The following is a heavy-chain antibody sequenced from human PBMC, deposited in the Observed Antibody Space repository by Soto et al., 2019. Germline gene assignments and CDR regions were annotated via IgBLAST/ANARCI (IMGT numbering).Heavy chain of an antibody. V-gene: IGHV1-3*01. Sequence: VQLVQSGAEVKKPGASVKVSCKASGYTFTSYAMHWVRQAPGQRLEWMGWINAGNGNTKYSQKFQGRVTITRDTSASTAYMELSGLRSEDTAVYSCARDLGFGLSDYWGQGTLVTVSS. CDR2: INAGNGNT. J-gene: IGHJ4*02. CDR3: ARDLGFGLSDY. D-gene: IGHD3-10*01. CDR1: GYTFTSYA.